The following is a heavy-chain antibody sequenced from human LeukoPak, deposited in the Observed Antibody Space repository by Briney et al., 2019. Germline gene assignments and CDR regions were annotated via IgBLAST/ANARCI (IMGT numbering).Heavy chain of an antibody. CDR2: INPNSGGT. CDR3: ASATARSSGAFDI. J-gene: IGHJ3*02. CDR1: GYTFTGYY. D-gene: IGHD1-14*01. Sequence: ASVKVSCKASGYTFTGYYMHWVRQAPGQGLEWMGWINPNSGGTNYAQKFQGRVTMTRDTSISTAYMELSRLRSDDTAVYYCASATARSSGAFDIWGQGTMVIVSS. V-gene: IGHV1-2*02.